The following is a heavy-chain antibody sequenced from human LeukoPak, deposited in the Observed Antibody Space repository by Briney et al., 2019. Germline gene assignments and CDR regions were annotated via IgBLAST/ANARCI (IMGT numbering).Heavy chain of an antibody. CDR3: ARDSYYDSSGYPY. V-gene: IGHV1-69*05. J-gene: IGHJ4*02. CDR1: GGTFSSYA. Sequence: SVKVSCKASGGTFSSYAISWVRQAPGQGLEWMGGIVPIFGTANYAQKFQGRVTITTDESTSTAYMELSSLRSEDTAVYYCARDSYYDSSGYPYWGQGTLVTVSS. D-gene: IGHD3-22*01. CDR2: IVPIFGTA.